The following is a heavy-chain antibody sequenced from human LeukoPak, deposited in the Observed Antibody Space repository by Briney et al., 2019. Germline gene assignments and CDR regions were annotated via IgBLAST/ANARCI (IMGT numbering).Heavy chain of an antibody. Sequence: SETLSLTCTVSGGSISSPYYYWGWIRQPPGKGLEWIGSIYYSGSTYNNPSLKSRVTISVDTSKNQFSLRLYSVTAADTAVYYCARGDRSSTSSPFDYWGQGTLVTVSS. CDR2: IYYSGST. V-gene: IGHV4-39*07. CDR1: GGSISSPYYY. CDR3: ARGDRSSTSSPFDY. D-gene: IGHD2-2*01. J-gene: IGHJ4*02.